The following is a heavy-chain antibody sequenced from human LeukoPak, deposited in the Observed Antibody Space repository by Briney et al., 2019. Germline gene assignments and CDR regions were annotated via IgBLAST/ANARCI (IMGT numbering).Heavy chain of an antibody. V-gene: IGHV4-59*12. D-gene: IGHD2/OR15-2a*01. CDR3: ARRLSANWYFDL. Sequence: PSETLSLTCTVSGGSISIYYWSWIRQPPGKGLEWIGYIYYSGSTNYNPSLKSRVTISVDTSKNQFSLKLSSVTAADTAVYYCARRLSANWYFDLWGRGTLVTVSS. CDR1: GGSISIYY. J-gene: IGHJ2*01. CDR2: IYYSGST.